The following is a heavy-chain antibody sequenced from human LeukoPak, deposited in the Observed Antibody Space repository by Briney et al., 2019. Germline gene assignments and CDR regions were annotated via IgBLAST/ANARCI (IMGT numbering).Heavy chain of an antibody. CDR1: GYTFTGYY. CDR3: ARDPGGAGDIVVVPAAISGGYGMDV. V-gene: IGHV1-2*02. Sequence: GASVKVSCKASGYTFTGYYMHWVRQAPGQGLEWMGWINPNSGGTNYAQKFQGRVTMTRDTSISTAYMELSRLRSDDTAVYYCARDPGGAGDIVVVPAAISGGYGMDVWGQGTTVTVSS. CDR2: INPNSGGT. J-gene: IGHJ6*02. D-gene: IGHD2-2*02.